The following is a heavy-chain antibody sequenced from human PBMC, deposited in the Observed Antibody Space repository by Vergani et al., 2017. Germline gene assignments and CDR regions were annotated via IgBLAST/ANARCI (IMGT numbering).Heavy chain of an antibody. CDR2: IYYSGST. Sequence: QVQLQESGPGLVKPSQTLSLTCTVSGGSISSGCYYWSWIRQHPGKGLEWIGYIYYSGSTYYNPSLKSRVTISVDTSKNQFSLKLSSVTAADTAVYYCARDSRYGSGSYFYFDYWGQGTLVTVSS. CDR3: ARDSRYGSGSYFYFDY. CDR1: GGSISSGCYY. D-gene: IGHD3-10*01. J-gene: IGHJ4*02. V-gene: IGHV4-31*03.